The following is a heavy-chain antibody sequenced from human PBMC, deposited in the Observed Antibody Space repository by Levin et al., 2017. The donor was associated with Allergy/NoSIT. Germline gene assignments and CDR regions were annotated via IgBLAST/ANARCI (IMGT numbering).Heavy chain of an antibody. J-gene: IGHJ2*01. Sequence: SETLSLTCDISGDSVTSDTAAWSWIRQSPSRGLECLGRTYYRSVWYSDYALSVQGRIAITPDTSKNQFSLHLKSVTPEDTAVYYCARCIAAPYWYFDLWGRGTLVTVSS. CDR2: TYYRSVWYS. CDR1: GDSVTSDTAA. D-gene: IGHD2-8*01. V-gene: IGHV6-1*01. CDR3: ARCIAAPYWYFDL.